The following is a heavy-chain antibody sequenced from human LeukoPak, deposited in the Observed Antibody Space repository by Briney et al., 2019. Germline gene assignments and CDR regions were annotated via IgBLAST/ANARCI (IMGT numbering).Heavy chain of an antibody. D-gene: IGHD6-25*01. CDR3: VRGAKCSGADCDSTKEYVYYFDY. CDR1: GYTFSNND. J-gene: IGHJ4*02. Sequence: ASVKVSCKASGYTFSNNDINWGRQATGQGLEWMGWMNPISGDTGFAQKFQGRVTITRITSISTAYMEMSSLRSDDTAVYYCVRGAKCSGADCDSTKEYVYYFDYWGQGTLVTVSS. V-gene: IGHV1-8*03. CDR2: MNPISGDT.